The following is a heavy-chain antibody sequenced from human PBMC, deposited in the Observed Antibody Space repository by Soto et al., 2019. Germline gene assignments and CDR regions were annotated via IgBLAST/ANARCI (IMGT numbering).Heavy chain of an antibody. CDR2: IYHSGST. J-gene: IGHJ5*02. CDR3: ARGAWDYGDYNWFDP. V-gene: IGHV4-30-2*01. Sequence: PSETLSLTCAVSGGSISSGGYSWSWIRQPPGKGLEWIGYIYHSGSTYYNPSLKSRVTISVDRSKNQFSLKLSSVTAADTAVYYCARGAWDYGDYNWFDPWGQGTLVTVSS. CDR1: GGSISSGGYS. D-gene: IGHD4-17*01.